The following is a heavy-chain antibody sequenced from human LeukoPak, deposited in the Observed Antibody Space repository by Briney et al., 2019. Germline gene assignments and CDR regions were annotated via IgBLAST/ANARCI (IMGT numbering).Heavy chain of an antibody. J-gene: IGHJ4*02. D-gene: IGHD3-22*01. CDR2: INPNTGGT. Sequence: ASVKVSCKASGYTFTGYYIHWVRQAPGQGLEWMGWINPNTGGTKFAQNFQGRVTMTRDTSISTAYMELGRMSSHDTAVYSCARVGNYYDTSRYYGDRVYWRQGTLVTVSS. CDR3: ARVGNYYDTSRYYGDRVY. V-gene: IGHV1-2*02. CDR1: GYTFTGYY.